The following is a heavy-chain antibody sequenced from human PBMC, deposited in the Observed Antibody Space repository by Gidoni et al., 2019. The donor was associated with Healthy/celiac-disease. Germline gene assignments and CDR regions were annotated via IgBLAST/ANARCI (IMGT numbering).Heavy chain of an antibody. V-gene: IGHV4-39*01. J-gene: IGHJ2*01. D-gene: IGHD3-3*01. CDR1: SGSLISSSYY. CDR3: ARRERFLEWSNWYFDL. CDR2: IYYSGST. Sequence: QLPLQESVPGLVKPSSTLSLTCPVSSGSLISSSYYWGWIRQPPGKGLAWIGSIYYSGSTYYNPALKSRVTISVDTSKNQFSLKLSSVTAADTAGYYCARRERFLEWSNWYFDLWGRGTLVTVSS.